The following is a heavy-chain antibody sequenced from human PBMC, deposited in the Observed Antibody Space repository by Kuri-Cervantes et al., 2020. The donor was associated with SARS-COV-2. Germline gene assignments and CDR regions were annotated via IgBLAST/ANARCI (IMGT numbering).Heavy chain of an antibody. CDR2: ISGSGGST. CDR1: GSTFSSYA. CDR3: ARDSGHRGDGDNFGETEFDY. Sequence: GGSLRLSCAASGSTFSSYAMSWVRQAPGKGLEWVSAISGSGGSTYYADSVKGRFTISRDNSKNSLYLQMNSLRDEDTAVYYCARDSGHRGDGDNFGETEFDYWGQGTLVTVSS. D-gene: IGHD5-24*01. J-gene: IGHJ4*02. V-gene: IGHV3-23*01.